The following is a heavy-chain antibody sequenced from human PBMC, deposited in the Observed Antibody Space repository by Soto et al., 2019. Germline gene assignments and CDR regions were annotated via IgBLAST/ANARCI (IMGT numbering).Heavy chain of an antibody. CDR3: AKDGAGAGTFDY. D-gene: IGHD6-19*01. V-gene: IGHV3-30*18. Sequence: QVQLVESGGGVVQPGRALRLSCAASGFTFSSYAMQWVRQAPGKGLEWVGVISSNGGSKFYVDSVKGRFTISRDNPKNTLYLQMTSLRTEDTAVYFCAKDGAGAGTFDYWGQGTLVTVSS. CDR2: ISSNGGSK. CDR1: GFTFSSYA. J-gene: IGHJ4*02.